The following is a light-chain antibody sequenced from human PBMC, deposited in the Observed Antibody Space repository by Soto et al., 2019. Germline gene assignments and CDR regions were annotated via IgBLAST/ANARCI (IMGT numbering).Light chain of an antibody. CDR1: SNDIGTYNY. CDR2: EVS. CDR3: TSFTTSTTVV. J-gene: IGLJ2*01. V-gene: IGLV2-14*01. Sequence: QSVLTQPASVSGSPGQSITISYTGTSNDIGTYNYVSWYQHHPGKAPKLLIYEVSNRPSGVSNRFSGSKSGNTASLTISGLQAEDEADYHCTSFTTSTTVVFGGGTKLTVL.